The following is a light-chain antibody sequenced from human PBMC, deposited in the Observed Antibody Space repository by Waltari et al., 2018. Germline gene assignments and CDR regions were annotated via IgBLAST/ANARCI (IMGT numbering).Light chain of an antibody. CDR2: ANN. CDR3: QSFDSSLDGYV. CDR1: SSNIGSYYH. Sequence: QSVLTQPPSVSGAPGQRVTISCTGSSSNIGSYYHVHWYHPLPGTAPKVLIYANNNRPSGVPDRISGSKSGASASLAITGLQAGDEADYYCQSFDSSLDGYVFGTGTKVTVL. V-gene: IGLV1-40*01. J-gene: IGLJ1*01.